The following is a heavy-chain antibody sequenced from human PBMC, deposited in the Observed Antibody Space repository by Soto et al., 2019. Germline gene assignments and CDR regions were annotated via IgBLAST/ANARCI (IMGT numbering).Heavy chain of an antibody. J-gene: IGHJ6*02. CDR3: ARDSTILTRAMDV. CDR2: ISSSGST. V-gene: IGHV4-4*07. CDR1: GDSISNYY. D-gene: IGHD3-3*01. Sequence: QVQLQESGPGLVRPSETLSLTYTVSGDSISNYYWSWIRQPAGKGLEWIGRISSSGSTNYTPSLKSRVTMSIDTSEKQLSLNLRSVTAADTAVYYCARDSTILTRAMDVWGPGTTVTVSS.